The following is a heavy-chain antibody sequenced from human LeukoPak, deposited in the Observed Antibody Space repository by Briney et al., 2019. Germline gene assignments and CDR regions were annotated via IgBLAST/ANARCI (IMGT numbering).Heavy chain of an antibody. CDR1: GYSISSGYW. V-gene: IGHV4-4*02. Sequence: SETLSLTCAVSGYSISSGYWWSWVRQPPGKGLEWIGEVHHSGRTNYNPSLKSRVTMSVDKSENQFSLKLTSVTAADTAVYYCARVSPDTATDYGWFDPWGQGSLVTVSS. CDR2: VHHSGRT. CDR3: ARVSPDTATDYGWFDP. J-gene: IGHJ5*02. D-gene: IGHD5-18*01.